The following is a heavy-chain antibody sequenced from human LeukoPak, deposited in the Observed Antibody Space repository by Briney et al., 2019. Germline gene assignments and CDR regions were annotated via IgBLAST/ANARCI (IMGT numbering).Heavy chain of an antibody. D-gene: IGHD5-12*01. Sequence: GESLKISCKGSGYSFTSYWIGWVRQMPGKGLEWMGIIYPGDSDTGYSPSFQGQVTISADKSISTAYLQWSSLKASDTAMYYCARQRTDVVATITGMDVWGQGTTVTVSS. CDR2: IYPGDSDT. CDR1: GYSFTSYW. J-gene: IGHJ6*02. CDR3: ARQRTDVVATITGMDV. V-gene: IGHV5-51*01.